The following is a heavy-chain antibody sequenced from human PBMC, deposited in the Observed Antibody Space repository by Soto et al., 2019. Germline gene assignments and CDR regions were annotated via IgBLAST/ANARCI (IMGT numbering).Heavy chain of an antibody. D-gene: IGHD1-26*01. CDR3: PRGKWDYLE. CDR2: IYYSGST. CDR1: GGSISSGDYY. Sequence: SETMSLSCTVSGGSISSGDYYWSWIRQPPGKGLEWIGYIYYSGSTYYNPSLKSRVTISVDTSKNQFSLKLSSLTAADTAVYYCPRGKWDYLEWGPGPLVTVPS. V-gene: IGHV4-30-4*01. J-gene: IGHJ4*02.